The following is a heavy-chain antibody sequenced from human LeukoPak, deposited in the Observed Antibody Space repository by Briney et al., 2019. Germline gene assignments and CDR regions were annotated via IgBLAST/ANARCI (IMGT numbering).Heavy chain of an antibody. J-gene: IGHJ4*02. CDR2: SSGGDGST. V-gene: IGHV3-23*01. CDR3: AKFDRTATYFDY. D-gene: IGHD2-21*02. Sequence: GRSLRLSCAASGFTFSTYAMGWVRQAPGKGLEWVSASSGGDGSTFNADSVKGRFTSSRDYSKNTLYLQMDTLRAEDTAVYYCAKFDRTATYFDYWGQGTLVTVSS. CDR1: GFTFSTYA.